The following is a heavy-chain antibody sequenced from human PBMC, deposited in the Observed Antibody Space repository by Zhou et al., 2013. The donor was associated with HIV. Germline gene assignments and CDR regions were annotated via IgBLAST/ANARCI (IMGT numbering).Heavy chain of an antibody. CDR2: FDPEDGET. CDR3: TIQRLPLTRRLGVRILPRWFDP. D-gene: IGHD2-8*01. CDR1: GNIFVKFA. V-gene: IGHV1-24*01. Sequence: QIHLVQSGAEVKKPGASVKVSCNVSGNIFVKFAMHWVRQAPGKGLEWIGGFDPEDGETIYSQNFQGRVTMTEDTATDTGYMELSRLKSEDTAMYYCTIQRLPLTRRLGVRILPRWFDPWGLGTQVTVSS. J-gene: IGHJ5*01.